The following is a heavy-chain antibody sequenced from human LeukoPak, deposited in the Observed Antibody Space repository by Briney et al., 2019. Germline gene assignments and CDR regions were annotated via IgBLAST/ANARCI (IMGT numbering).Heavy chain of an antibody. D-gene: IGHD5-18*01. Sequence: SVKVPCKASGGTFSSYAISWVRQAPGQGLEWMGRIIPIFGTANYAQEFQGRVTITTDESTSTAYMELSSLRSEDTAVYYCARGGGYSWYYMDVWGKGTTVTVSS. CDR2: IIPIFGTA. CDR1: GGTFSSYA. CDR3: ARGGGYSWYYMDV. V-gene: IGHV1-69*05. J-gene: IGHJ6*03.